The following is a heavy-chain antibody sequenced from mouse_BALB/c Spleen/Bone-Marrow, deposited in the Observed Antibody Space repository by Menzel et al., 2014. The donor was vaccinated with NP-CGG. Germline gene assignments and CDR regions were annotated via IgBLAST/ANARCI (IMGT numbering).Heavy chain of an antibody. CDR1: EYEFPSHD. Sequence: VQLQQSGGGLVQPGESLKLSCESNEYEFPSHDMSWVRKTPEKRLELVAAINSDGGSTYYPDTMERRFIISRDNTKKTLYLQMSSPRSEDTALYYCARRGDYDWFAYWGQGTQVTVSA. J-gene: IGHJ3*01. D-gene: IGHD2-4*01. CDR3: ARRGDYDWFAY. CDR2: INSDGGST. V-gene: IGHV5-2*01.